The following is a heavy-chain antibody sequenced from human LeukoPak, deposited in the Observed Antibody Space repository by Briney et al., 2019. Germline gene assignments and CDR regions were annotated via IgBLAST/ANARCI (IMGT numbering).Heavy chain of an antibody. V-gene: IGHV3-74*01. D-gene: IGHD3-9*01. CDR1: GFTFSSYW. CDR3: ARVSXSKXWFLDY. J-gene: IGHJ4*02. CDR2: INSDGSST. Sequence: GGSLRLSCAASGFTFSSYWMHWVRQAPGKGLVWVSRINSDGSSTSYADSVKGRFTISRDNAKNTLYLQMNSLRAEDTAVYYCARVSXSKXWFLDYWGQGTLVTVSS.